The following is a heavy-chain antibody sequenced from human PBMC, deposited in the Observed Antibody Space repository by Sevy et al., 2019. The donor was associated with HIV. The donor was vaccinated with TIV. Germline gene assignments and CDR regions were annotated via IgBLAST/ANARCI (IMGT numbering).Heavy chain of an antibody. CDR3: ARVAVEYCTDDCYHRFDY. V-gene: IGHV3-30-3*01. CDR1: GFTFTLYA. Sequence: GGSLRLSCAASGFTFTLYAIHWVRQAPGKGLEWVALISYSGTNKYYADSVKGRFTISRNDSKNTAYLQMNNLRTDEPAVYYCARVAVEYCTDDCYHRFDYWGQGTQVTISS. J-gene: IGHJ4*02. CDR2: ISYSGTNK. D-gene: IGHD2-21*02.